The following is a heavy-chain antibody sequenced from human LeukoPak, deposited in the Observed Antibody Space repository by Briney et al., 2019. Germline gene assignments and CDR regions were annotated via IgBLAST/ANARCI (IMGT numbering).Heavy chain of an antibody. D-gene: IGHD6-13*01. V-gene: IGHV4-59*01. Sequence: KSSETLSLTCTVSGGSISTYYWSWIRQPPGKGLEWIGYIHYSGTTSYNSSLKSRVTISVDTSKNQFPLKLSSVTAADTAVYYCARGSLSSSWYLYDYWGQGTLVTVSS. CDR1: GGSISTYY. J-gene: IGHJ4*02. CDR3: ARGSLSSSWYLYDY. CDR2: IHYSGTT.